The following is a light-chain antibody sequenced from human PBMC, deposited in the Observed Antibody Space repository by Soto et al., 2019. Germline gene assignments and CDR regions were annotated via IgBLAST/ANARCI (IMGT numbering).Light chain of an antibody. J-gene: IGLJ1*01. CDR3: SSYTNINTRACV. CDR2: GNS. Sequence: VLTQPPSVSGAPGQRVTISCTGSSSNIGAGYDVHWYQQLPGTAPKLLIYGNSNRPSGVPDRFSGSKSGTSASLAITGLQAEDEADYYCSSYTNINTRACVFGTGTKVTVL. CDR1: SSNIGAGYD. V-gene: IGLV1-40*01.